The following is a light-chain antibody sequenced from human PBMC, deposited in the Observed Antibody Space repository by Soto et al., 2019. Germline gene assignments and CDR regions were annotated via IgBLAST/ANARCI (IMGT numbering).Light chain of an antibody. J-gene: IGKJ2*01. CDR2: GAS. CDR1: QRVSSSY. CDR3: QQYSSSLMYT. V-gene: IGKV3-20*01. Sequence: EIVLTQSPGTLSLSPGGRATLSCRASQRVSSSYLAWYQQKPGQAPRLLIYGASSRATGIPDRFSGSGSGTDFTLTISRLEPEDFAVYYCQQYSSSLMYTFGQGTKLEIK.